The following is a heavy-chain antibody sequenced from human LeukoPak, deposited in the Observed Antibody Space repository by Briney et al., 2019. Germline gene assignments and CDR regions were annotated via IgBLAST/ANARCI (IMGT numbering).Heavy chain of an antibody. D-gene: IGHD3-22*01. J-gene: IGHJ6*03. Sequence: PSETLSLPCTVSGGSIINYYWSWIRQPAGTGLEWVGRIYVTGSTIYNPSLQSRLSMSVDTSKNQFSLRLTSVTAADTAVYYCARLKYYDSTGYSPGYYMDVWGKGITVTVSS. CDR2: IYVTGST. CDR3: ARLKYYDSTGYSPGYYMDV. CDR1: GGSIINYY. V-gene: IGHV4-4*07.